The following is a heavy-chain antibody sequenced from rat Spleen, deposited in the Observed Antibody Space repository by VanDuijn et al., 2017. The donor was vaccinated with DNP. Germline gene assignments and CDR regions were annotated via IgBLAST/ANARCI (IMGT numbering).Heavy chain of an antibody. Sequence: EVKLVESGGGLVQPGRSLKLSCVASGFNFNDYWMGWVRQEPGKGLEWIEEMNKDSSIIKYTPSLKEKLTISRNNAQNTLYLQMSKLGSEDTAIYYCAREDKGVDAWGQGASVTVSS. CDR1: GFNFNDYW. CDR2: MNKDSSII. V-gene: IGHV4-2*01. CDR3: AREDKGVDA. D-gene: IGHD2-2*01. J-gene: IGHJ4*01.